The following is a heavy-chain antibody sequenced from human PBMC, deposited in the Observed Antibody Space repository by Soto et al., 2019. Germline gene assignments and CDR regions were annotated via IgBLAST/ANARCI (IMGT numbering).Heavy chain of an antibody. V-gene: IGHV1-69*06. CDR3: ARDWGTYYDFWSGSAMDV. CDR1: GGTFSSYA. J-gene: IGHJ6*02. Sequence: VKVSCKASGGTFSSYAISWVRQAPGQGLEWMGGIIPIFGTANYAQKFQGRVTITADKSTSTAYMELSSLRSEDTAVYYCARDWGTYYDFWSGSAMDVWGQGTTVTVSS. CDR2: IIPIFGTA. D-gene: IGHD3-3*01.